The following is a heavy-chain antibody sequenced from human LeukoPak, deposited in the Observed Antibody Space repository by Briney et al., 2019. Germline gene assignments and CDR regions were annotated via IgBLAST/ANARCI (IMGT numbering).Heavy chain of an antibody. V-gene: IGHV3-23*01. CDR3: AKGTGYSYAYSFDY. D-gene: IGHD5-18*01. CDR2: ISATGGTT. J-gene: IGHJ4*02. Sequence: GGSLRLSCAASGFTFSTCAMSWVRQAPGKGLEWVSLISATGGTTYYADSVKGRFTISRDNSKNTLYLQMNSLRAEDTALYYCAKGTGYSYAYSFDYWGQGTLVTVSS. CDR1: GFTFSTCA.